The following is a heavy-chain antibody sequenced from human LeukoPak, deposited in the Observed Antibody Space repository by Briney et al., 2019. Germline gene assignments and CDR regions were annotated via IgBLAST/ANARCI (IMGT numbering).Heavy chain of an antibody. Sequence: PSETLSLTCAVYGGSFSGYYWSWIRQPPGKGLEWIGEINHSGSTNYNPSLKSRVTISVDTSKNQFSLKLSSVTAADTAVYYCVRRFDYWGQGTLVTVSS. D-gene: IGHD4-17*01. CDR2: INHSGST. CDR1: GGSFSGYY. V-gene: IGHV4-34*01. J-gene: IGHJ4*02. CDR3: VRRFDY.